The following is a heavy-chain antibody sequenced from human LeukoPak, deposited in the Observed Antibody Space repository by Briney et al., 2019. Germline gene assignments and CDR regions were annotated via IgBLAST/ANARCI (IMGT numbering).Heavy chain of an antibody. V-gene: IGHV1-3*01. CDR1: GYTFTSYT. J-gene: IGHJ4*02. Sequence: ASVKVSCKASGYTFTSYTMHWVRQAPGQRLEWMGWINAGNGNTEYSRKFQGRITITRDTSASTSYMELSSLRSEDTAVYYCARGSGSYYIGGDYWGQGTLVTVSS. CDR2: INAGNGNT. CDR3: ARGSGSYYIGGDY. D-gene: IGHD3-10*01.